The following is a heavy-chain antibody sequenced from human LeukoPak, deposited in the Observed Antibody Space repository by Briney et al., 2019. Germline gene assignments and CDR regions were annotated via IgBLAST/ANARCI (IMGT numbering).Heavy chain of an antibody. Sequence: ASVKVSCKASGYTFTGYYMHWVRQAPGQGLEWMGIINPSGGSTSYAQKFQGRVTMTRDTSTSTVYMELSSLRSEDTAVYYCARETPLSCSSTSCYNVRYSSSSGPYGMDVWGQGTTVTVSS. D-gene: IGHD2-2*02. CDR3: ARETPLSCSSTSCYNVRYSSSSGPYGMDV. J-gene: IGHJ6*02. V-gene: IGHV1-46*01. CDR1: GYTFTGYY. CDR2: INPSGGST.